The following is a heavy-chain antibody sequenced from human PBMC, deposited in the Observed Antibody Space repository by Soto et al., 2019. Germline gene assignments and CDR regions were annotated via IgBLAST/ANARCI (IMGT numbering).Heavy chain of an antibody. CDR1: GGSISSGGYY. Sequence: ASETVSLTCTVSGGSISSGGYYWSWIRQHPGKGLEWIGYIYYSGSTYYNPSLKSRVTISVDTSKNQFSLKLSSVTAADTAVYYCARDRGLDAFDIWGQGTMVTVSS. CDR2: IYYSGST. J-gene: IGHJ3*02. V-gene: IGHV4-31*03. CDR3: ARDRGLDAFDI.